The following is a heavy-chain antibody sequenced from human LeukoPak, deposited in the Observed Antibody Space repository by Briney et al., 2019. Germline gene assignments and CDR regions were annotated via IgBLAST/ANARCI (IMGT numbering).Heavy chain of an antibody. CDR2: IYTSGST. D-gene: IGHD2-2*01. V-gene: IGHV4-61*02. Sequence: SETLSLTCTVSGGSISRGSYSWSWIRQPAGKGLEWIGRIYTSGSTNYNPSLKSRVTISVDTSKNQFSLKLSSVTAADTAVYYCASSPTFSQLLYYYYYMDGWGKGTTVTVSS. CDR3: ASSPTFSQLLYYYYYMDG. CDR1: GGSISRGSYS. J-gene: IGHJ6*03.